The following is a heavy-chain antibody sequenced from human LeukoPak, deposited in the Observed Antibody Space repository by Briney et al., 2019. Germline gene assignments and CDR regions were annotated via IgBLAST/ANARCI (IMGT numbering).Heavy chain of an antibody. D-gene: IGHD3-3*01. CDR3: ARDYFSGGYMDV. V-gene: IGHV4-38-2*02. J-gene: IGHJ6*03. CDR2: IYHSGST. Sequence: PSETLSLTCTVSGYSISSGYYWGWIRQPPGKGLEWIGSIYHSGSTYYNPSLKSRVTISVDTSKNQFSLELSSVTAADTAVYYCARDYFSGGYMDVWGKGTTVTVSS. CDR1: GYSISSGYY.